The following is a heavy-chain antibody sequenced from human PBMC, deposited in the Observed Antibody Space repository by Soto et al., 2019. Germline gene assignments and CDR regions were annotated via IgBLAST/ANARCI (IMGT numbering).Heavy chain of an antibody. Sequence: PGGSLKLSCAASGFTFSNYGVHWFRHAPVKGLEWVAVIPYDGSNKYYADSVKGRFTISRDNSKNTLYLQMNTLRTEDTAIYYCAKDPLRYSYSYGVDVWGQGTTVTVSS. J-gene: IGHJ6*02. CDR1: GFTFSNYG. CDR3: AKDPLRYSYSYGVDV. CDR2: IPYDGSNK. D-gene: IGHD4-17*01. V-gene: IGHV3-30*18.